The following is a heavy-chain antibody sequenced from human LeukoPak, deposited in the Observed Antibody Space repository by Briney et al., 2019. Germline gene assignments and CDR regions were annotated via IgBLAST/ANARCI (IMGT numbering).Heavy chain of an antibody. CDR2: IKQDGSEK. CDR3: ASDADYYDSSGYKSGRPY. V-gene: IGHV3-7*01. CDR1: GFTFSSYW. Sequence: GGSLRLSCAASGFTFSSYWMSWVRQAPGKGLEWVANIKQDGSEKYYVDSVKGRFTISRDNAKNSLYLQMNSLRAEDTAVYYCASDADYYDSSGYKSGRPYWGQGTLVTVSS. J-gene: IGHJ4*02. D-gene: IGHD3-22*01.